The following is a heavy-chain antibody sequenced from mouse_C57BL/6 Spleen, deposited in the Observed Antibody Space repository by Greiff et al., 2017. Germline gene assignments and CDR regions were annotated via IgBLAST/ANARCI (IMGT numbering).Heavy chain of an antibody. J-gene: IGHJ4*01. D-gene: IGHD2-2*01. Sequence: QVQLQQSGTELVKPGASVKLSCKASGYTFTSYWMHWVKQRPGQGLEWIGNINPSNGGTNYNEKFKSKATLTVDKSSSTAYMQLSSLTSEDSAVYYCARSRGYEPLAMDYWGQGTSVTVSS. CDR1: GYTFTSYW. CDR2: INPSNGGT. CDR3: ARSRGYEPLAMDY. V-gene: IGHV1-53*01.